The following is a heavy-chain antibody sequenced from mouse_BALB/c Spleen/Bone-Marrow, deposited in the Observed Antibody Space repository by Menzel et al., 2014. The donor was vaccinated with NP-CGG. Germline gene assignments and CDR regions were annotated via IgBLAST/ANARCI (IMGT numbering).Heavy chain of an antibody. Sequence: EVKLVESGGGLVKPEGSLKLSCAASGFTFSDYYMYWVRQTPEKRLEWVATISDGGSYTAYPGSVKGRFTVSRDNAKNNLYLQMSSLKSEDTAMYFCARTYRPFALDYWGQGTSVTVSS. V-gene: IGHV5-4*02. D-gene: IGHD2-14*01. CDR2: ISDGGSYT. CDR1: GFTFSDYY. CDR3: ARTYRPFALDY. J-gene: IGHJ4*01.